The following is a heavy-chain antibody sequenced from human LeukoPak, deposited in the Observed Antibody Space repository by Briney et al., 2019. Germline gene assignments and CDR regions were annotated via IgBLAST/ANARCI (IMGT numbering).Heavy chain of an antibody. D-gene: IGHD3-16*01. CDR2: ICRNGGST. J-gene: IGHJ6*02. CDR3: AKILGRTYYGMDV. CDR1: GITFAGHA. Sequence: GGSLRLSCAASGITFAGHAMRWVRQAPGKGLAWISGICRNGGSTDYAKYVNGRFTFSRDNYKNTLYLEMNSLRVEDTAVYYCAKILGRTYYGMDVWGQGTTVTVSS. V-gene: IGHV3-23*01.